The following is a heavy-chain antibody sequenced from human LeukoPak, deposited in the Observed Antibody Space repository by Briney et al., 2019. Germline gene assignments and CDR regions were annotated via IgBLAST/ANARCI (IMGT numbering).Heavy chain of an antibody. J-gene: IGHJ6*03. Sequence: QPGRSLRLSCAASGFTFSSYGMHWVRQAPGKGLEWVAVISYDGSNKYYADSVKGRFTISRDNSKNTLYLQMNSLRAEDTAVYYCAKDPRDHDFWSGYWVSNYMDVWGKGTTVTVSS. V-gene: IGHV3-30*18. CDR1: GFTFSSYG. CDR2: ISYDGSNK. D-gene: IGHD3-3*01. CDR3: AKDPRDHDFWSGYWVSNYMDV.